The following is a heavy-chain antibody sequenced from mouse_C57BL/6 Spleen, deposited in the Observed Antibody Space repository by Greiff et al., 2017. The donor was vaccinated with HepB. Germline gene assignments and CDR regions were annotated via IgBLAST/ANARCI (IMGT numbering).Heavy chain of an antibody. V-gene: IGHV5-17*01. Sequence: EVKLVESGGGLVKPGGSLKLSCAASGFTFSDYGMHWVRQAPEKGLEWVAYISSGSSTIYYADTVKGRFTIYRDNAKNTLFLQMTSLRSEDTAMYYCARPGTGYYAMDYWGQGTSVTVSS. J-gene: IGHJ4*01. CDR3: ARPGTGYYAMDY. CDR1: GFTFSDYG. CDR2: ISSGSSTI. D-gene: IGHD4-1*01.